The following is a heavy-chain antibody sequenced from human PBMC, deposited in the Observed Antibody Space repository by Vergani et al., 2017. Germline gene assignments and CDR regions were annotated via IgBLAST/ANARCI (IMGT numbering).Heavy chain of an antibody. CDR2: IRSDGGSE. Sequence: QVHLVESGGGVVQPGGSLRLSCAASGFIFNYYGINWVRQAPGKGLEWVSFIRSDGGSEMYADSVRGRFTISRDNSKNTVSLEMLSLRTEDTAVYYCAKGHSVQIGSPHDYYLDYWGQGTLVTVSS. V-gene: IGHV3-30*02. D-gene: IGHD5/OR15-5a*01. CDR1: GFIFNYYG. CDR3: AKGHSVQIGSPHDYYLDY. J-gene: IGHJ4*02.